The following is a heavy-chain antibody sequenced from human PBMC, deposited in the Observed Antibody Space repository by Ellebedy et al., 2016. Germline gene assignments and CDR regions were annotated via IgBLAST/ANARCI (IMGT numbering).Heavy chain of an antibody. CDR3: ARFLNKSESRSSLSPYYYGLDV. D-gene: IGHD3-10*01. J-gene: IGHJ6*02. CDR1: GFTFSDYY. V-gene: IGHV3-11*03. Sequence: GGSLRLXXAASGFTFSDYYMSWIRQAPGKGLEWVSYISSRSSYTNYADSVKGRFTISGDKAKNSLYLQMNSLRAEDTAVYYCARFLNKSESRSSLSPYYYGLDVWGQGTTVTVSS. CDR2: ISSRSSYT.